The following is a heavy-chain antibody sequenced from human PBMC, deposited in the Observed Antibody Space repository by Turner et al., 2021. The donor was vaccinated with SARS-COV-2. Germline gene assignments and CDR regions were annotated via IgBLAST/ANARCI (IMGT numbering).Heavy chain of an antibody. V-gene: IGHV3-53*02. D-gene: IGHD2-2*01. J-gene: IGHJ6*02. Sequence: EVQLVETGGGLIQPGGSLRLSCAASGFTVSSNYMSWVRQAPGKGLEWVSVISSGGNTYYADSVKGRFTIFRDNSKNTLYLQMNSLRAEDTAVYYCARGGEFQLLHYYGMDVWGQGTTVTVSS. CDR2: ISSGGNT. CDR3: ARGGEFQLLHYYGMDV. CDR1: GFTVSSNY.